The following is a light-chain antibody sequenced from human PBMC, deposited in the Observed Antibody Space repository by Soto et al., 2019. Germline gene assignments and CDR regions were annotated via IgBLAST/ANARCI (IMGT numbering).Light chain of an antibody. CDR3: QQYNNWPYT. CDR1: QSVSSN. J-gene: IGKJ2*01. Sequence: EIVMTQSPATRSVSPGERAALSCRASQSVSSNFAWYQQKPGQAPRLLIYGASTRATGIPARFSGSGSGTEFTLTISSLQSEDFAVYYCQQYNNWPYTFGQGTKLEIK. V-gene: IGKV3-15*01. CDR2: GAS.